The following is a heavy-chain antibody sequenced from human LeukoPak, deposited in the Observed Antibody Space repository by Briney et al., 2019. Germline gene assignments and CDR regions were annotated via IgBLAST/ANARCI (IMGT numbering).Heavy chain of an antibody. CDR2: IYYSGST. D-gene: IGHD3-10*01. J-gene: IGHJ5*02. CDR1: GGSVSSGSYY. Sequence: PSETLSLTCTVSGGSVSSGSYYWSWIRQPPGKGLEWIGYIYYSGSTNYNPSLKSRVTISVDTSKNQFSLKLSSVTAADTAVYYCARSYRGKFDPWGQGTLVTVPS. CDR3: ARSYRGKFDP. V-gene: IGHV4-61*01.